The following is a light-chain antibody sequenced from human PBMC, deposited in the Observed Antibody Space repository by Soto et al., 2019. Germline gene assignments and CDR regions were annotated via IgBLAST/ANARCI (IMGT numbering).Light chain of an antibody. CDR2: DGS. CDR1: QRVSSY. V-gene: IGKV3-11*01. CDR3: HQRSNLPLT. Sequence: IVLTQSPATLSLSPGERATLSCRASQRVSSYLAWYQQRPGQAPRLLIYDGSSRATGIPARFSGSGFGTDFTLTIASLEPEDFAVYYCHQRSNLPLTFGGGTKVEIK. J-gene: IGKJ4*01.